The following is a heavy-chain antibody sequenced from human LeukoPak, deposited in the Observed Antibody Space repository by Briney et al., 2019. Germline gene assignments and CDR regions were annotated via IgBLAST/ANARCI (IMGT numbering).Heavy chain of an antibody. CDR1: GYTFTSYG. J-gene: IGHJ4*02. Sequence: ASVKVSCKASGYTFTSYGISWVRQAPGQGLEWMGWISAYNGNTNYAQKLQGRVTMTTDTSTSTAYMELRSLRSDDTAVYYCARNLYSSGWWYFDYWGQGTLVTVFS. CDR3: ARNLYSSGWWYFDY. D-gene: IGHD6-19*01. CDR2: ISAYNGNT. V-gene: IGHV1-18*01.